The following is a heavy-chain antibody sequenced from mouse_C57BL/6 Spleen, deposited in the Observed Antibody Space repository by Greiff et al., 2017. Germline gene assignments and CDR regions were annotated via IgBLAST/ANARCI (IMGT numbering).Heavy chain of an antibody. V-gene: IGHV1-80*01. D-gene: IGHD1-1*01. CDR2: IYPGDGDT. J-gene: IGHJ4*01. CDR3: ARSEYYYGSWAMDY. CDR1: GYAFSSYW. Sequence: VQLQQSGAELVKPGASVKISCKASGYAFSSYWMNWVKQRPGKGLEWIGQIYPGDGDTNYNGKFKGKATLTADKSSSTAYMQLSSLTSEDSAVYFCARSEYYYGSWAMDYWGQGTSVTVSS.